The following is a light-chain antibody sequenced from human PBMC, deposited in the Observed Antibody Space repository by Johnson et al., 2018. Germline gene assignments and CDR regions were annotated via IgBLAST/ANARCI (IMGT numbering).Light chain of an antibody. CDR3: GTWDSSLSAGNV. Sequence: QSVLTQPPSVSAAPGQKVTISCSGISSNIGNNYVSWYQQLPGTAPKLLIYENNKRPSGIPDRFSCSKSGTSATLGITGLQTGDDADYYCGTWDSSLSAGNVFGTGTKVTVL. V-gene: IGLV1-51*02. CDR2: ENN. CDR1: SSNIGNNY. J-gene: IGLJ1*01.